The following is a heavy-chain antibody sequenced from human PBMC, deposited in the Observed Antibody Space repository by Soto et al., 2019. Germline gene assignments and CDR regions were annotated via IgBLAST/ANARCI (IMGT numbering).Heavy chain of an antibody. CDR2: INHSGST. J-gene: IGHJ5*02. CDR1: GGSFSGYY. V-gene: IGHV4-34*01. Sequence: QVQLQQWGAGLLKPSETLSLTCAVYGGSFSGYYWSWIRQPPGKGLEWIGEINHSGSTNYNPSLKSRVTISVDTSKTQFSLKLSSVTAADTAVYYCARGKDIVVVVAATQNNNWFDPWGQGTLVTVSS. CDR3: ARGKDIVVVVAATQNNNWFDP. D-gene: IGHD2-15*01.